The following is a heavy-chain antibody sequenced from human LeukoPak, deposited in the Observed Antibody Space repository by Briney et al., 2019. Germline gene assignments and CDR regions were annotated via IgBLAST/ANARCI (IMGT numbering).Heavy chain of an antibody. D-gene: IGHD2-15*01. CDR1: GGSINSYY. V-gene: IGHV4-59*08. CDR3: ARHAVGAALLDP. Sequence: SETLSLTCTVSGGSINSYYWSWIRQPPGKGLEWIGFIYYSGSTNYNPSLKSRVTISVDTSKNQFSLKLSSVTAADTAVYYCARHAVGAALLDPWGQGTLVTVSS. CDR2: IYYSGST. J-gene: IGHJ5*02.